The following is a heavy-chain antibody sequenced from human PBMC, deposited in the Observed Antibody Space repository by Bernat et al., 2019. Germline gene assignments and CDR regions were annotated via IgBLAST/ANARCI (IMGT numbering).Heavy chain of an antibody. CDR2: VKSKIDGGTI. CDR1: GFTFSEAW. J-gene: IGHJ4*02. V-gene: IGHV3-15*01. D-gene: IGHD1-26*01. Sequence: EAQLVESGGGLVKPGGSLRLSCAASGFTFSEAWMYWVRQAPGKGLEWVARVKSKIDGGTITYAAPVKGRFTISRDDLRSTLYLQMNSLKTEDTAVYYCTTGATHWGQGTLVTVSS. CDR3: TTGATH.